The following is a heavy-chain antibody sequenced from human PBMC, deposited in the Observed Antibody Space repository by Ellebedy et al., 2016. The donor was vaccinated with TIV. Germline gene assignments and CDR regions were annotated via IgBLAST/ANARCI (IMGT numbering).Heavy chain of an antibody. D-gene: IGHD2-2*03. CDR1: GFTFRTYW. J-gene: IGHJ6*02. CDR3: AREWMRGMDV. CDR2: TNEDGSTT. Sequence: GGSLRLXXVASGFTFRTYWMHWVRQAPGKGLMWVSRTNEDGSTTNYADSVKGRFTISRDNAKNTLYLQMNSLRAEDTAVYYCAREWMRGMDVWGQGTTVTVSS. V-gene: IGHV3-74*01.